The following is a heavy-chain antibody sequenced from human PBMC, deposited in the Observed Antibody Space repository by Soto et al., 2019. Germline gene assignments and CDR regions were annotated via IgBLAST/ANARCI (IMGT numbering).Heavy chain of an antibody. J-gene: IGHJ6*02. D-gene: IGHD3-10*01. CDR1: GDSIISSNYY. Sequence: ETLSLTCTVSGDSIISSNYYWGWIRQPPGKGLEWIGTISYSGSTYYNPSLNGRVTISVDTSKNQFSLKLTSLTAADTAVYYCVRRYFYGSGKYGVDVWGQGTMVTVSS. CDR3: VRRYFYGSGKYGVDV. CDR2: ISYSGST. V-gene: IGHV4-39*01.